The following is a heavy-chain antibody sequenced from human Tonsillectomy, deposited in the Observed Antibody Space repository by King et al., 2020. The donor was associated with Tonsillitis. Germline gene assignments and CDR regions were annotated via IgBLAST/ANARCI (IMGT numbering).Heavy chain of an antibody. CDR2: IYSGGSST. J-gene: IGHJ4*02. D-gene: IGHD3-22*01. CDR1: GFTFSSYA. CDR3: AKTSSGYSLDY. V-gene: IGHV3-23*03. Sequence: QLVQSGGGLVQPGGSLRLSCAASGFTFSSYAMRWVRHSPGKGMEWISVIYSGGSSTDYADSVKGRFTVSRDDSKNTLYLQMNSLRAEDTAVYHCAKTSSGYSLDYWGQGTLVTVSS.